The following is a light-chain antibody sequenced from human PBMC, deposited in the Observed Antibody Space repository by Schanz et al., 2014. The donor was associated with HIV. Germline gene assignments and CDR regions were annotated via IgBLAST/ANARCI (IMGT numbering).Light chain of an antibody. CDR1: SSDVGADNS. J-gene: IGLJ1*01. CDR3: SSYAGRNNLV. Sequence: QSALTQPASVSGSPGQSITISCTGTSSDVGADNSVSWYQQHPGRAPRLLVYDVTYRPSGVSNRFSGSKSGNTASLTISGLQAEDEADYYCSSYAGRNNLVFGTGTKLTVL. V-gene: IGLV2-14*03. CDR2: DVT.